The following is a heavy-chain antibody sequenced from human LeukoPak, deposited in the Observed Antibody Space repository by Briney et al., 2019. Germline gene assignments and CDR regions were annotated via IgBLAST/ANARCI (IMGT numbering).Heavy chain of an antibody. CDR1: GYSISSGYH. V-gene: IGHV4-38-2*01. CDR2: IYSGGST. CDR3: ARAGYYNFWSGSYREIQEWFDS. Sequence: PSETLSLTCAVSGYSISSGYHWGWIRQPPGKGLEWIGSIYSGGSTNYNPSLKSGVTISVDTSKNQFSLKLSSVTAADTAMYYCARAGYYNFWSGSYREIQEWFDSWGQGTLVTVSS. D-gene: IGHD3-3*01. J-gene: IGHJ5*01.